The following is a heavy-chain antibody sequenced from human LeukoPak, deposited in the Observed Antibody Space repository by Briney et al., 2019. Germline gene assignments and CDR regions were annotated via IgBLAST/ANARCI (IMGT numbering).Heavy chain of an antibody. CDR2: IYYSGST. CDR3: ARETAVVTAISNYFDY. Sequence: SETLSLTCTVSGGSISSYYWSWIRQPPGKGLEWIGYIYYSGSTNYNPSLKSRVTISVDTSKNQFSLKLSSVTAADTAVYYCARETAVVTAISNYFDYWGQGTLVTVSS. V-gene: IGHV4-59*12. J-gene: IGHJ4*02. D-gene: IGHD2-21*02. CDR1: GGSISSYY.